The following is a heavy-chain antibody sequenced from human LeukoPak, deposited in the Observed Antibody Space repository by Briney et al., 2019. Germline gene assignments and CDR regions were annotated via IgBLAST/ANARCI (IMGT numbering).Heavy chain of an antibody. J-gene: IGHJ4*02. D-gene: IGHD1-26*01. V-gene: IGHV1-69*04. CDR1: GGTFSSYT. CDR2: IIPILGIA. CDR3: ARDEGSYHGDYFDY. Sequence: SVKVSCKASGGTFSSYTISWVRQAPGQGLEWMGRIIPILGIANYAQKFQGRVTITADKSTSTAYMELSSLRSEDPAVYYCARDEGSYHGDYFDYWGQGTLVTVSS.